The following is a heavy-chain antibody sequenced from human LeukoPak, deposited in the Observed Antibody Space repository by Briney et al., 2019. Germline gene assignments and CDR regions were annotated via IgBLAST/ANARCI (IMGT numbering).Heavy chain of an antibody. CDR1: GGTFSSYA. CDR3: ARDNGGTAMAYYYYYYMDV. V-gene: IGHV1-69*06. Sequence: ASVKVSCKASGGTFSSYAISWVRQAPGQGLEWMGGIIPIFGTANYAQKFQGRVTITADKSTSTAYMELSSPRSEDTAVYYCARDNGGTAMAYYYYYYMDVWGKGTTVTISS. CDR2: IIPIFGTA. D-gene: IGHD5-18*01. J-gene: IGHJ6*03.